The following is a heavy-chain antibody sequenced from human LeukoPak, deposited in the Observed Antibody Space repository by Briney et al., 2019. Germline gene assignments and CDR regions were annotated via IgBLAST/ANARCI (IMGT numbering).Heavy chain of an antibody. CDR2: IRSNPYGGTT. J-gene: IGHJ4*02. V-gene: IGHV3-49*04. CDR3: TRGLLPGY. Sequence: GGSLRLSCTASGFTFVDYAMTWVRQAPGKGLEWVGFIRSNPYGGTTEYAASVKGRFTISRDDSKSIAYLQMNSLKTEDAAVYYCTRGLLPGYWGQGTLVTVSS. CDR1: GFTFVDYA. D-gene: IGHD2/OR15-2a*01.